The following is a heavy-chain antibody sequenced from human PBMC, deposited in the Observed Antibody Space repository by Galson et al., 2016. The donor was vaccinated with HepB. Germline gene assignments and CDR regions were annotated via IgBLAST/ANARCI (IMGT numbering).Heavy chain of an antibody. J-gene: IGHJ5*02. D-gene: IGHD3-16*01. CDR3: ARVSSDSGWGSYTPYYWFDP. CDR1: GGSISSSNW. V-gene: IGHV4-4*02. Sequence: SETLSLTCTVSGGSISSSNWWSWVRQPPGKGLEWIGEIFHSGTTNYNPSLKSRVTISVDKPKNQFSLKLSSVTAADTAVCYCARVSSDSGWGSYTPYYWFDPWGQGTLVTVSS. CDR2: IFHSGTT.